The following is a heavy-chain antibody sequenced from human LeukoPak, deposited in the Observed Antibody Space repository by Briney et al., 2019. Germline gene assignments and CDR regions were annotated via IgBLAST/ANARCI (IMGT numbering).Heavy chain of an antibody. D-gene: IGHD2-8*02. J-gene: IGHJ1*01. CDR3: ARVSGPGMNEYYHL. Sequence: GGSLRLSCAASGITFSGAWMHWVRQAPGKGLEWVSRINDDGSFRKYANSVKGRFTISRDNAKNTLFLQMDSLRAEDTAVYYCARVSGPGMNEYYHLWGQGTLVTVSS. CDR1: GITFSGAW. CDR2: INDDGSFR. V-gene: IGHV3-74*01.